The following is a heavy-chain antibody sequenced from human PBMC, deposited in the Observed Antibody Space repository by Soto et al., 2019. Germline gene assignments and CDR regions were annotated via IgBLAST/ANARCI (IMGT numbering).Heavy chain of an antibody. J-gene: IGHJ6*02. Sequence: PGESLKISFQGSGYSFASYLICWVRQMPVKDLEWMGIIYPGDSDTRYSPSFQGQVTISADKSLRTAYLQWTSLKASETALYYCARTRSFTLGFYSEGMDVCGQGTTVTVSS. CDR1: GYSFASYL. CDR3: ARTRSFTLGFYSEGMDV. D-gene: IGHD6-6*01. V-gene: IGHV5-51*01. CDR2: IYPGDSDT.